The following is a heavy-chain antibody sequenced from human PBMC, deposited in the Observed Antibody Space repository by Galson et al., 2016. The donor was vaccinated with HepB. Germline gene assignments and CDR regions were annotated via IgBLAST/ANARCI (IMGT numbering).Heavy chain of an antibody. J-gene: IGHJ4*02. Sequence: SLRLSCAASGFTFSNSGMHWVRQAPGKWPEWVAVIWYDGSTQYYGDSVKGRFTISRDNSKNVLYLQMNSLRVEDTAVYYCARAFGAAGAIDYWGQGTLVTVSS. D-gene: IGHD6-13*01. V-gene: IGHV3-33*01. CDR3: ARAFGAAGAIDY. CDR1: GFTFSNSG. CDR2: IWYDGSTQ.